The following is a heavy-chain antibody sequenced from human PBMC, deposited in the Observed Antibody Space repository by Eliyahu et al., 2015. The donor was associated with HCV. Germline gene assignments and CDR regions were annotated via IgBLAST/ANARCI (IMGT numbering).Heavy chain of an antibody. Sequence: QVQLVQSGAEVKKPGASVKVSCKASGYTFTGYYMHWVRQAPGQGLEWMGWDQPTSGGTNYAQKFQGRVTMTRDTSISTAYMELSRLRSDDTAVYYCARDGDNWNGYDYWGQGTLVTVSS. D-gene: IGHD1-20*01. CDR3: ARDGDNWNGYDY. J-gene: IGHJ4*02. CDR1: GYTFTGYY. V-gene: IGHV1-2*02. CDR2: DQPTSGGT.